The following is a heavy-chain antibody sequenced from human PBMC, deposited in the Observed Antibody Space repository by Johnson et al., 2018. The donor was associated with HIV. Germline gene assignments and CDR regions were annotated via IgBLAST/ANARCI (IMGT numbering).Heavy chain of an antibody. CDR1: GFTFSSFA. CDR3: AKGRGYDYDALDF. J-gene: IGHJ3*01. Sequence: VQLVESGGGLVQPGGSLRLSCVASGFTFSSFAMSWVRQAPGKGLEWVSAISGTGGTTYYADSVRGRFSISRDKSKDTLYLQMSSLRAEDTAVYYCAKGRGYDYDALDFWGQGTMVTVSS. CDR2: ISGTGGTT. D-gene: IGHD5-12*01. V-gene: IGHV3-23*04.